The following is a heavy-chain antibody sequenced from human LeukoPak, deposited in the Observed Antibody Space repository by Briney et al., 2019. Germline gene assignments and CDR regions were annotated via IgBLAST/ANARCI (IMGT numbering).Heavy chain of an antibody. V-gene: IGHV3-7*01. J-gene: IGHJ4*02. CDR1: GFTFSSYA. CDR3: ARFHSSRSWELY. CDR2: IKQDASEK. Sequence: GGSLRLSCAASGFTFSSYAMSWVRQAPGKGLEWVANIKQDASEKSYLDSVKGRFTISRDNAKNSLYLQMNSLRVVDTAVYYCARFHSSRSWELYWGQGTLVTVSS. D-gene: IGHD6-13*01.